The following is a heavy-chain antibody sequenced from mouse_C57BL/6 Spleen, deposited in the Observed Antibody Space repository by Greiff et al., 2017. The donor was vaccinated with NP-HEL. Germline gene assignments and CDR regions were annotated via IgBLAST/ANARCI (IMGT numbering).Heavy chain of an antibody. J-gene: IGHJ2*01. D-gene: IGHD4-1*01. Sequence: EVQLVESGGGLVQPGGSLSLSCAASGFTFTDYYMSWVRQPPGKALEWLGFIRNKANGYTTEYSASVKGRFTISRDNSQSILYLQMNALRAEDSATYYCASLSSLTGYFDYWGQGTTLTVSS. CDR1: GFTFTDYY. CDR3: ASLSSLTGYFDY. V-gene: IGHV7-3*01. CDR2: IRNKANGYTT.